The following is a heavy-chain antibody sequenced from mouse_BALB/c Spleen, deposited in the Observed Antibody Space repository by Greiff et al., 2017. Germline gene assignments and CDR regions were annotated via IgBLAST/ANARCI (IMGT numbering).Heavy chain of an antibody. CDR1: GYTFTSYY. CDR2: INPSNGGT. J-gene: IGHJ2*01. V-gene: IGHV1S81*02. CDR3: TRGGNY. Sequence: QVHVKQSGAELVKPGASVKLSCKASGYTFTSYYMYWVKQRPGQGLEWIGEINPSNGGTNFNEKFKSKATLTVDKSSSTAYMQHSSLTSEDSAVYYCTRGGNYWGQGTTLTVSS.